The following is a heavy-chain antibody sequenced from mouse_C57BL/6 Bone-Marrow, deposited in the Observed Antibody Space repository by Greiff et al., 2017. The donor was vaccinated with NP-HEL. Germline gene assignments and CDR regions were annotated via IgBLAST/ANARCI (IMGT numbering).Heavy chain of an antibody. V-gene: IGHV1-36*01. J-gene: IGHJ4*01. Sequence: VHVKQSGPVLVKPGPSVKISCKASGFTFTDYYMHWVKQSHGKSLEWIGLVYPYNGGTSYNQKFKGKATLTVDTSSSTAYMELNSLTSEDSAVYYCARLDYSNYYAMDYWGQGTSVTVSS. D-gene: IGHD2-5*01. CDR1: GFTFTDYY. CDR2: VYPYNGGT. CDR3: ARLDYSNYYAMDY.